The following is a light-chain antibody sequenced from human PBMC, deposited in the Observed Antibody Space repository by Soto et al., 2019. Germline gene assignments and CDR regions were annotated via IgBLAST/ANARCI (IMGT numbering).Light chain of an antibody. CDR2: GAS. J-gene: IGKJ4*01. CDR3: QQYSSSPLT. V-gene: IGKV3-20*01. Sequence: IVLTQSPGTLSLSPWERATLSCRASQSVRSSHLAWYQQMPGQAPRLLIYGASNRATGIPDRFSGSGSGTDFTLTISRLEPEDFAVYYCQQYSSSPLTFGGGTKVDIK. CDR1: QSVRSSH.